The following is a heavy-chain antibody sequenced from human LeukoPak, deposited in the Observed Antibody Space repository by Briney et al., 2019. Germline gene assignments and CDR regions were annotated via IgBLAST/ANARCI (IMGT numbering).Heavy chain of an antibody. CDR1: GGSISSGSHS. V-gene: IGHV4-61*02. CDR3: ARAEEGHVNGYSAFWYFDL. CDR2: IFTSGHT. Sequence: SETLSLTCTVSGGSISSGSHSWSWIRQPAGKGPQWIGRIFTSGHTDYNPSLKSRVTISVDTSKNQFSLKMTSVTAADTAVYYCARAEEGHVNGYSAFWYFDLWGRGTLVTVSS. D-gene: IGHD3-22*01. J-gene: IGHJ2*01.